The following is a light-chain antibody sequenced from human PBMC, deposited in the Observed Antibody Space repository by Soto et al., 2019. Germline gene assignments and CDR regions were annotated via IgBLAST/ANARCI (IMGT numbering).Light chain of an antibody. V-gene: IGKV1-5*01. Sequence: DIQMTQSPSTLSASVGDSVTITCRASQSIRDWLAWYQKKPGKAPKLLIYDASSLEVGVPSRFSGSGSGTEFTLALSSLQPDDSTTYYCQQYSSFSTFGQGTKLEI. CDR3: QQYSSFST. CDR1: QSIRDW. CDR2: DAS. J-gene: IGKJ2*01.